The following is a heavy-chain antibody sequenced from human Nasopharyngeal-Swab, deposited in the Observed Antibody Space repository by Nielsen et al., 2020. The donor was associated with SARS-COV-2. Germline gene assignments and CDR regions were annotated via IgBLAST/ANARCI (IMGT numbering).Heavy chain of an antibody. V-gene: IGHV3-21*01. J-gene: IGHJ4*02. D-gene: IGHD3-10*01. CDR2: ISSSGSHK. CDR3: ARVEEYYYGSGSLSDN. Sequence: WIRQPPGKGLEWVSFISSSGSHKCYADSMKGRFTISRDNAKSSLYLQLSSLRAEDTAVYYCARVEEYYYGSGSLSDNWGQGTLVTVSS.